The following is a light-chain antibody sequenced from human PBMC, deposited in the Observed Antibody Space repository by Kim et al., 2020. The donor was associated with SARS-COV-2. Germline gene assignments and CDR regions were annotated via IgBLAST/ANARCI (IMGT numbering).Light chain of an antibody. Sequence: PASSSSKSSQSLLDRDGKTYLYWFLQKPGQSPQLLIHAVSTRLSGVPDRFSGSGSGTDFTLHISRVEAEDVGVYYCMQSLQLPPITFGQGTKLEI. CDR3: MQSLQLPPIT. CDR2: AVS. J-gene: IGKJ2*01. CDR1: QSLLDRDGKTY. V-gene: IGKV2D-29*02.